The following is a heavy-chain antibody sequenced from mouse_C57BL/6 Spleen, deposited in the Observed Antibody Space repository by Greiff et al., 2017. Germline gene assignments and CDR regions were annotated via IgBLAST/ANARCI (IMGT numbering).Heavy chain of an antibody. CDR1: GYTFTSYW. D-gene: IGHD2-3*01. CDR3: ARNDGYYYAMDY. Sequence: QVQLKQPGAELVMPGASVKLSCKASGYTFTSYWMHWVKQRPGQGLEWIGEIDPSDSYTNYNQKFKGKSTLTVDKSSSTAYMQLSSLTSEDSAVYYCARNDGYYYAMDYWGQGTSVTVSS. CDR2: IDPSDSYT. J-gene: IGHJ4*01. V-gene: IGHV1-69*01.